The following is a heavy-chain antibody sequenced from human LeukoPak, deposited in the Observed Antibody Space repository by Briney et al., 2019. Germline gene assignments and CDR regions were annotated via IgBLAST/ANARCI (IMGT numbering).Heavy chain of an antibody. J-gene: IGHJ3*02. D-gene: IGHD5-18*01. CDR3: AREDAAMVPDAFDI. Sequence: ASVKVSCKASGYTFTSFGIAWVRQAPGQGLEWVGWISTSSDQRRYAHMLQDRVTMTTDTSTSTAYMELSSLRSEDTAVYYCAREDAAMVPDAFDIWGQGTMVTVSS. V-gene: IGHV1-18*01. CDR1: GYTFTSFG. CDR2: ISTSSDQR.